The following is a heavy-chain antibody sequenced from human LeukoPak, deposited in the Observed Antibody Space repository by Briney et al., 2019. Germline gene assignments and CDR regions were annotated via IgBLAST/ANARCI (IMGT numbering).Heavy chain of an antibody. CDR1: GFTFSSYW. D-gene: IGHD3-22*01. Sequence: GGSLRLSCAASGFTFSSYWMSWVRQAPGKGLEWVANIKQDGSEKYYVDSVKGRFTISRDNAKNSLYLQMNSLRAEDTAVYYCAKVPGGFTMMGRFDPWGQGTLVTVSS. CDR2: IKQDGSEK. J-gene: IGHJ5*02. CDR3: AKVPGGFTMMGRFDP. V-gene: IGHV3-7*03.